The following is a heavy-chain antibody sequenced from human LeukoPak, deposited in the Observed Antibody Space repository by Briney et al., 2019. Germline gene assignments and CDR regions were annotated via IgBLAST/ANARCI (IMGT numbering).Heavy chain of an antibody. V-gene: IGHV3-23*01. CDR2: ISGSGGST. CDR3: AKDGSGVAAADYYFDY. Sequence: PGGSLRLSCAASGFTFSSYAMSWVRQAPGKGLEWVSAISGSGGSTFYADSVKGRFTISRDNSKNTLYMQMNSLRAEDTAVYYCAKDGSGVAAADYYFDYWGQGTLDTVSS. CDR1: GFTFSSYA. J-gene: IGHJ4*02. D-gene: IGHD2-15*01.